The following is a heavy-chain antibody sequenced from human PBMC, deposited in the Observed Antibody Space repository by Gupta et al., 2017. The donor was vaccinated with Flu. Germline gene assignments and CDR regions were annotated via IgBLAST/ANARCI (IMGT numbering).Heavy chain of an antibody. CDR2: INPNSGGT. V-gene: IGHV1-2*02. D-gene: IGHD3-22*01. Sequence: QVQLVQSGAEVKKPGASVKVSCKASGYTFTGYYMHRVRQAPGQGLEWMGWINPNSGGTNYAQKFQGRVTMTRDTSISTAYMELSRLRSDDTAVYYCASFRQYYYDSSGYPHDYWGQGTLVTVSS. CDR1: GYTFTGYY. J-gene: IGHJ4*02. CDR3: ASFRQYYYDSSGYPHDY.